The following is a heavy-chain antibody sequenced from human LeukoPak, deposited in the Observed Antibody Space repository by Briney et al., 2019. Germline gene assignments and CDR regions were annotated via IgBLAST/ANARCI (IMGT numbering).Heavy chain of an antibody. J-gene: IGHJ4*02. D-gene: IGHD2-21*02. Sequence: GGSLRLSCAASGFTFSTYDMGWVRQAPGKGLEWVSSIKGSGGDPFYADSVKGRFTISRDNSKNTLFLQLNSLRAEDSAVYYCARGGHDFNPFYWWGQGTLVTVSS. V-gene: IGHV3-23*01. CDR2: IKGSGGDP. CDR3: ARGGHDFNPFYW. CDR1: GFTFSTYD.